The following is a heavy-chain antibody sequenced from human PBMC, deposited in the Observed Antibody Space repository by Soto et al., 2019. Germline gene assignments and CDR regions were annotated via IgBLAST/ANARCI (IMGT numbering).Heavy chain of an antibody. J-gene: IGHJ5*02. D-gene: IGHD6-13*01. Sequence: GGSLRLSCAASGFTFSSYAMRWVRQAPGKGLEWVSAISGSGGSTYYADSVKGRFTISRDNSKNTLYLQMNSLRAEDTAVYYCAKDPYSSSSNWFDPWGQGTLVTVSS. CDR3: AKDPYSSSSNWFDP. CDR1: GFTFSSYA. CDR2: ISGSGGST. V-gene: IGHV3-23*01.